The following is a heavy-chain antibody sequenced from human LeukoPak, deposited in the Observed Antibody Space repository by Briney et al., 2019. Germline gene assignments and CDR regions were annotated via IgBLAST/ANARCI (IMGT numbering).Heavy chain of an antibody. CDR1: GFTFSDYY. J-gene: IGHJ3*02. CDR3: ARVARYFDWLIDAFDI. CDR2: ISSSGSTI. V-gene: IGHV3-11*04. Sequence: GGSLRLSCAASGFTFSDYYMSWIRQAPGKGLEWVSYISSSGSTIYYADSVKGRFTISRDNAKNSLYLQMNSLRAEDTAVYYCARVARYFDWLIDAFDIWGQGTMVTVSS. D-gene: IGHD3-9*01.